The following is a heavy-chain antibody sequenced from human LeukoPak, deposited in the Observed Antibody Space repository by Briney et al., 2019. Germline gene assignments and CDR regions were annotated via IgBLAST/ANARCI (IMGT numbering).Heavy chain of an antibody. CDR1: GFSFSSYD. Sequence: PGGSLRLSCAASGFSFSSYDMHWVRQAPGKGLECVANIKQDGSEIYFVDSVKGRFTISRDNAKSSLYLQMNSLRSEDTAVYYCARARYGSGGYFFDFWGQGTLVTVSS. CDR2: IKQDGSEI. V-gene: IGHV3-7*04. J-gene: IGHJ4*02. D-gene: IGHD3-10*01. CDR3: ARARYGSGGYFFDF.